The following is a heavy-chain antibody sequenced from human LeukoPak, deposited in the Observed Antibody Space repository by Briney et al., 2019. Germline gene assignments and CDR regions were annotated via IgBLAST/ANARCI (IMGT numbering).Heavy chain of an antibody. CDR3: ASYGSGSYYPGY. CDR1: GFTFSDYY. Sequence: TGGALRLSCAASGFTFSDYYMSWIRQAPGKGLEWVSYISSSGSTIYYADSVKGRFTISRDNAKNSLYLQMNSLRAQDTAVYYCASYGSGSYYPGYWGQGTLVTVSS. CDR2: ISSSGSTI. V-gene: IGHV3-11*01. J-gene: IGHJ4*02. D-gene: IGHD3-10*01.